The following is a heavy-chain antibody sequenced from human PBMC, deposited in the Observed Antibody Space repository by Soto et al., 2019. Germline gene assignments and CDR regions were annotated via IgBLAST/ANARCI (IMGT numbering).Heavy chain of an antibody. CDR2: VHYRGGS. J-gene: IGHJ4*02. V-gene: IGHV4-59*01. D-gene: IGHD4-17*01. CDR3: ARAWNGDYVWED. CDR1: GASISQFY. Sequence: QVQLQESGPGLVKPSETLSLTCAVSGASISQFYWSWIRQPPGKGLEWIGYVHYRGGSNYNPSLKSRVTMSADTSKNQFALKLSSVTTADMAVYYCARAWNGDYVWEDWGQGTLVTVSS.